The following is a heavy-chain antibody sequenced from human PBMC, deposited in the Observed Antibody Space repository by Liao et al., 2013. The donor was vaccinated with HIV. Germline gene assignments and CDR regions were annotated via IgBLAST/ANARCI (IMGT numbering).Heavy chain of an antibody. J-gene: IGHJ4*02. Sequence: QVQLQESGPGLVRPSETLSLTCSVSGGSIASYYWHWVRQPAGKGLEWIGHIYSSGYTNYNSSLRSRVTITVDTSKNHLSLDMSSVTAADTAVYYCARSQYTGTEDYWGQGTLVTVSS. CDR1: GGSIASYY. CDR2: IYSSGYT. V-gene: IGHV4-4*07. D-gene: IGHD1-1*01. CDR3: ARSQYTGTEDY.